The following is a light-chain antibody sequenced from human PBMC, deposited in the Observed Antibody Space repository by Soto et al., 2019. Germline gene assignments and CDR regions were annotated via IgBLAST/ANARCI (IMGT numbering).Light chain of an antibody. J-gene: IGKJ3*01. Sequence: EIVLTQSPGTLSLSPGERATLSCRASQSVSSSYLAWYQQKPGQAPRLLIYGASSRATSNPDRFSGSGSGTDFTLTISRLEPEDFAVYYYQQYGSSPFTFGPGTKVDIK. CDR1: QSVSSSY. V-gene: IGKV3-20*01. CDR3: QQYGSSPFT. CDR2: GAS.